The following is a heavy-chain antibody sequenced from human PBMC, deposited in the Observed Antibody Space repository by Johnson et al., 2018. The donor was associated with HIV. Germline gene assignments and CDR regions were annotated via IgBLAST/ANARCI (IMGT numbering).Heavy chain of an antibody. CDR1: GFTFSSAW. Sequence: VQLVESGGGLVKPGGSLRLSCAASGFTFSSAWMSWVRQAPGKGLEWVGRIKSKTDGGTTDYAAPVTGRFTISRDDSKNALFLQMNSLKTEDTAVYYCTTPAGVVTAIRATYDAFDIWGQGTMVTVSS. CDR2: IKSKTDGGTT. J-gene: IGHJ3*02. D-gene: IGHD2-21*02. V-gene: IGHV3-15*01. CDR3: TTPAGVVTAIRATYDAFDI.